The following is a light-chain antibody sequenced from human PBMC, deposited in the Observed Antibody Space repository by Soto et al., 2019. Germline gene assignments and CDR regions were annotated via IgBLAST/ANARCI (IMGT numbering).Light chain of an antibody. Sequence: DIQMTQSPSSLSASVGDRVTITCRASQGIGKYLAWYQQKPGKVPKLLIYAASTFQSGVPSRFSGGGSVTDFTLTISSLQPEDVATYYCQKYNSVPQTFGQGTKVEIK. CDR1: QGIGKY. CDR3: QKYNSVPQT. J-gene: IGKJ1*01. CDR2: AAS. V-gene: IGKV1-27*01.